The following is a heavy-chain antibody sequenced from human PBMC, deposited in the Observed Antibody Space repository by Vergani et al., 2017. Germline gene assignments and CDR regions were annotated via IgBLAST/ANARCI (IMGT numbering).Heavy chain of an antibody. V-gene: IGHV2-70*04. CDR2: IDWDDDK. J-gene: IGHJ4*02. CDR1: GFSLSTSGMR. D-gene: IGHD7-27*01. Sequence: QVTLKESGPALVKPTQTLTLTCTFSGFSLSTSGMRLSWILQPPGKALEWLARIDWDDDKFYSTSLKTRLTISKDTSKNQVVLTMTNMDPVDTATYYCARSSNWGSTGFDYWGQGTLVTVSS. CDR3: ARSSNWGSTGFDY.